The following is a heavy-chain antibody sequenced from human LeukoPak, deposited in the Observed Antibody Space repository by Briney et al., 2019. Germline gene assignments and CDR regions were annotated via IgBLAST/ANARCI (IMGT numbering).Heavy chain of an antibody. D-gene: IGHD3-10*01. J-gene: IGHJ5*02. CDR3: ARDGTMVRGVIITARTNWFDP. V-gene: IGHV1-69*13. CDR2: IIPIFGTA. Sequence: SVKVSCKASGGTFSSYAISWVRQAPGQGLEWMGGIIPIFGTANYAQKFQGRVTITADESTSTAYMELSSLRSEDTAVYYCARDGTMVRGVIITARTNWFDPWGQGTLVTVSS. CDR1: GGTFSSYA.